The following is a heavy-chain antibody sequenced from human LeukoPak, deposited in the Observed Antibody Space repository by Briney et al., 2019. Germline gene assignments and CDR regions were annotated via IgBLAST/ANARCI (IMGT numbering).Heavy chain of an antibody. Sequence: WIRQPPGKGLEWVSGISWNSGSIGYADSVKGRFTISRDNAKNSLYLQMNSLRAEDTALYYCAKDLAEYYYYGMDVWGQGTTVTVSS. D-gene: IGHD6-19*01. J-gene: IGHJ6*02. CDR3: AKDLAEYYYYGMDV. V-gene: IGHV3-9*01. CDR2: ISWNSGSI.